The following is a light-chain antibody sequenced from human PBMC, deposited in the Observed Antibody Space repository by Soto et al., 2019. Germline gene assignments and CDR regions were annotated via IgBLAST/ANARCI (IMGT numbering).Light chain of an antibody. J-gene: IGKJ5*01. Sequence: EIVMTQSPATLSVSPGGRATLSCRASQSISDTLAWYQQKPGQAPRLLIYDASNRATGIPARFSGSGSGTDFTPTISSLEPEDFAVYYCQQRSNWPPITFGQGTRLET. CDR1: QSISDT. V-gene: IGKV3-11*01. CDR2: DAS. CDR3: QQRSNWPPIT.